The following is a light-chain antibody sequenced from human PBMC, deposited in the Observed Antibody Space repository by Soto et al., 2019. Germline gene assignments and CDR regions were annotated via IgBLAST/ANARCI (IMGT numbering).Light chain of an antibody. CDR3: CSYAGSNTYV. CDR1: SSDVGSYNL. J-gene: IGLJ1*01. CDR2: EDT. Sequence: QSALTQPASVSGSPGQSITISCTGTSSDVGSYNLVCWYQQHPGKAPKLMIYEDTQRPSGVSNRFSSSKSGNTASLTISGLQTEDEADYYCCSYAGSNTYVFGTGTKVTVL. V-gene: IGLV2-23*01.